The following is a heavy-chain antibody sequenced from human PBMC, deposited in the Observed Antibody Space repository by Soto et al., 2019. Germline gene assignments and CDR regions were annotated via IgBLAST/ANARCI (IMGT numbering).Heavy chain of an antibody. D-gene: IGHD6-6*01. Sequence: SQTLSLTCAISVDSVSSNSAAWYWIRQSPSRGLEWLGRTYYRSKWYNDYAVSVKSRITINPDTSKNQFSLQLNSVTPEDTAVYYCARTTAISSSSYYYGTDVWGQGTTVTVSS. J-gene: IGHJ6*02. V-gene: IGHV6-1*01. CDR1: VDSVSSNSAA. CDR2: TYYRSKWYN. CDR3: ARTTAISSSSYYYGTDV.